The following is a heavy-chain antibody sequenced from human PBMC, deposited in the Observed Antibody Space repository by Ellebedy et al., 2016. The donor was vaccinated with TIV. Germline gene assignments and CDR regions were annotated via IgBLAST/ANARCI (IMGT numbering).Heavy chain of an antibody. V-gene: IGHV3-74*01. CDR2: LKGDGSSV. J-gene: IGHJ6*02. D-gene: IGHD6-19*01. CDR1: GFTFSSYW. CDR3: ARGPWACSGSMDV. Sequence: GESLKISCAASGFTFSSYWMYWVRQAPGKGLEWVSRLKGDGSSVTYADSVKGRFTISSDNAKNTLYLQMNSLRAEDTAVDYCARGPWACSGSMDVWGQGTTVTVSS.